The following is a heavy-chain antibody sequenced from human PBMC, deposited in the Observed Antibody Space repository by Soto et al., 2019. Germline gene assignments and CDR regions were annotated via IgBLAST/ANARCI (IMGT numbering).Heavy chain of an antibody. CDR3: ARWATGNYYYYMDV. CDR2: INHSGST. CDR1: GGSFSGYY. Sequence: SETLSLTCAVYGGSFSGYYWSWIRQPPGKGLEWIGEINHSGSTNYNPSLKSRVTISVDTSKNQFSLKLSSVTAADTAVYYCARWATGNYYYYMDVWGKGTTVTVSS. D-gene: IGHD1-1*01. V-gene: IGHV4-34*01. J-gene: IGHJ6*03.